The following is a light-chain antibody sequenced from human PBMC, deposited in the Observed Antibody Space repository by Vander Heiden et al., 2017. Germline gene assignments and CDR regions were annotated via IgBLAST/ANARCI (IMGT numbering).Light chain of an antibody. V-gene: IGLV1-47*01. CDR1: SSNIGSTS. Sequence: QSVLTQPPSASGTPGQRVTISCSGSSSNIGSTSVYWYQQLPGTAPKLLIYRNNQRPSGVPDRFSGSKSGTSASLAISGLRSEDEADYYCAAWDDSLSGSVLFGGGTKLTVL. J-gene: IGLJ2*01. CDR3: AAWDDSLSGSVL. CDR2: RNN.